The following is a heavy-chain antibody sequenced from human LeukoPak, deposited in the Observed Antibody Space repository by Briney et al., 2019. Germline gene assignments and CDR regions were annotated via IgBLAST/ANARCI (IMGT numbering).Heavy chain of an antibody. CDR3: AKDLSVVAAAVDY. Sequence: GGSLRLSCAASGFTFSSYGMHWVRQAPGKGLEWVAFIRYDGSNKYYADSVKGRFTISRDNSKNTLYLQMNSLRAEDTVVYYCAKDLSVVAAAVDYWGQGTLVTVSS. CDR1: GFTFSSYG. CDR2: IRYDGSNK. J-gene: IGHJ4*02. V-gene: IGHV3-30*02. D-gene: IGHD2-15*01.